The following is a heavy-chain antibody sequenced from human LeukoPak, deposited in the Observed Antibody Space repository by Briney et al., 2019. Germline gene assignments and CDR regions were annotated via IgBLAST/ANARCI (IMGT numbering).Heavy chain of an antibody. J-gene: IGHJ4*01. V-gene: IGHV3-21*01. CDR2: ISSLTVGTHYI. Sequence: PGGSLRLSFAASGFIFSSRSMNWVRQAPGKGLEWVSSISSLTVGTHYIYYADSVKGRFTISRDDAKNSLYLQMNSLRAEDTAVYYCASSVLLTAPFDYWGQGALVTVSS. CDR1: GFIFSSRS. D-gene: IGHD2-21*02. CDR3: ASSVLLTAPFDY.